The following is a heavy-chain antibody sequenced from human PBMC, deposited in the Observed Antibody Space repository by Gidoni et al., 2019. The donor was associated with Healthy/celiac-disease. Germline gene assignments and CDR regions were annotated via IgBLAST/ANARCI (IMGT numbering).Heavy chain of an antibody. J-gene: IGHJ4*02. CDR3: AREDGYSYSY. V-gene: IGHV4-38-2*02. CDR1: GYSISSGYY. Sequence: QVQLQESGPGLVTPSETLSLTCAVSGYSISSGYYWGWIRQPPGKGLEWIGSIYHSGSTYYNPSLKSRVTISVDTSKNQFSLKLSSVTAADTAVYYCAREDGYSYSYWGQGTLVTVSS. D-gene: IGHD5-18*01. CDR2: IYHSGST.